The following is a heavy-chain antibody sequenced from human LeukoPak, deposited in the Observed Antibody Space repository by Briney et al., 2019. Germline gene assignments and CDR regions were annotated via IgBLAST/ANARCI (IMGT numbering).Heavy chain of an antibody. J-gene: IGHJ4*02. CDR2: IKQDRTEK. CDR3: AKFSVEGG. CDR1: GFTFSRNW. V-gene: IGHV3-7*01. D-gene: IGHD5-24*01. Sequence: GGSLRLSCAASGFTFSRNWMHWVRQAPGKGLEWVANIKQDRTEKYYVDSVKGRFTISRDNAKNSLYLQMNSLRVEDTAVYYCAKFSVEGGWGQGTLVTVSS.